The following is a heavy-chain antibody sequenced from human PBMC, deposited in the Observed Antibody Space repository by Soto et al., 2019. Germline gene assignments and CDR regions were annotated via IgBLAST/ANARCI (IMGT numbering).Heavy chain of an antibody. V-gene: IGHV3-23*01. J-gene: IGHJ4*02. Sequence: PGGSLRLSCAASGFSFSNYAMSWVRQAPGKGLEWVSALSVTLANTHYADSVKGRFTISRDDAKSTLYLQMNSLRAEDTAVYYCARPSDISVMIGGGFDSWGQGTLVTVSS. CDR2: LSVTLANT. D-gene: IGHD2-15*01. CDR3: ARPSDISVMIGGGFDS. CDR1: GFSFSNYA.